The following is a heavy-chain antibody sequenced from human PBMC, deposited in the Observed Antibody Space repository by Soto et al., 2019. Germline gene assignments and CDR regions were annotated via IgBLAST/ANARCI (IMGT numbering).Heavy chain of an antibody. CDR1: GYTFTSYY. J-gene: IGHJ4*02. CDR3: ARDMEYYYGSGSPFFDY. Sequence: ASVWVSWKASGYTFTSYYRHWVRQAPGQGLEWMGIINPSGGSTSYAQKFQGRVTMTRDTSTSTVYMELSSLRAEDTAVYYCARDMEYYYGSGSPFFDYWGQGTLVTVS. CDR2: INPSGGST. D-gene: IGHD3-10*01. V-gene: IGHV1-46*01.